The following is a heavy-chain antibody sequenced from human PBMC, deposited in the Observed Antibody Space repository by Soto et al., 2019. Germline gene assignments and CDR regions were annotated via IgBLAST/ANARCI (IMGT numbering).Heavy chain of an antibody. Sequence: ASVKVSCKASGYTFTDYYMHWVRQAPGQGLEWMGWINPNSGGTNYAQKFQGRVTMTRVTSISTAYMELSSLRSDGTGVYYCAKDLNIVVVPAATGGMDVWGQGPTVTVSS. V-gene: IGHV1-2*02. J-gene: IGHJ6*02. CDR3: AKDLNIVVVPAATGGMDV. D-gene: IGHD2-2*01. CDR1: GYTFTDYY. CDR2: INPNSGGT.